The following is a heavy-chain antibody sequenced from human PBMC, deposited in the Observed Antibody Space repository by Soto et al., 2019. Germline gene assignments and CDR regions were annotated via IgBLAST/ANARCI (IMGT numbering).Heavy chain of an antibody. V-gene: IGHV4-59*01. CDR1: GGSISSYY. CDR3: ARVYGSGGNYYYYMDV. Sequence: SETLSLTCTVSGGSISSYYWSWIRQPPGKGLEWIGYIYYSGSTNYNPSLKSRVTISVDTSKNQFSLKLSSVTAADTAVYYCARVYGSGGNYYYYMDVWGKGTTVTVSS. D-gene: IGHD3-10*01. J-gene: IGHJ6*03. CDR2: IYYSGST.